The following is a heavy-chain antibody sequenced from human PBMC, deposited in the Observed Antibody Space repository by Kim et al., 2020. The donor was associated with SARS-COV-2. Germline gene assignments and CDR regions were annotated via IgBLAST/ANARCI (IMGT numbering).Heavy chain of an antibody. CDR1: GFTFSSYG. CDR2: ISYDGSNK. Sequence: GGSLRLSCAASGFTFSSYGMHWVRQAPGKGLEWVAVISYDGSNKYYADSVKGRFTISRDNSKNTLYLQMNSLRAEDTAVYYCAKDGSSGSGSYFDYWGQG. D-gene: IGHD3-10*01. CDR3: AKDGSSGSGSYFDY. V-gene: IGHV3-30*18. J-gene: IGHJ4*02.